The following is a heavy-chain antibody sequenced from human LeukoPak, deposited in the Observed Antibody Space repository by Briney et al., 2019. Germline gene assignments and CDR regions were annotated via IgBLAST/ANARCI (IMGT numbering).Heavy chain of an antibody. Sequence: GRSLRLSCAASGFTYSSYAMHWVRQAPGKGLEWVAVISYDGSIKYYADSVKGRFTISRDNSKNTLYLQMNSLRAEDTAVYYCAREGYGDYTDTFDYWGQGTLVTVSS. CDR3: AREGYGDYTDTFDY. CDR1: GFTYSSYA. J-gene: IGHJ4*02. V-gene: IGHV3-30-3*01. CDR2: ISYDGSIK. D-gene: IGHD4-17*01.